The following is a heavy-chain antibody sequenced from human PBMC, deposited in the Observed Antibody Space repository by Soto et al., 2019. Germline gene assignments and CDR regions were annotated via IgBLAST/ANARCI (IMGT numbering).Heavy chain of an antibody. Sequence: GESLKISCAASGFTFDDYAMHWVRQAPGKGLEWVSLISWDGGSTYYADSVKGRFTISRDNSKNSLYLQMNSLRAEDTALYYCAKDVNYDSSGPYWGGIDYWGQGTLVTVSS. J-gene: IGHJ4*02. CDR1: GFTFDDYA. CDR2: ISWDGGST. CDR3: AKDVNYDSSGPYWGGIDY. D-gene: IGHD3-22*01. V-gene: IGHV3-43D*03.